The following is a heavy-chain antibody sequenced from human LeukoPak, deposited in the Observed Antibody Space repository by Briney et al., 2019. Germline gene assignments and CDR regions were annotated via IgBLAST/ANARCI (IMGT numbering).Heavy chain of an antibody. V-gene: IGHV4-59*01. J-gene: IGHJ4*02. D-gene: IGHD3-22*01. CDR2: IYYSGST. Sequence: PSETLSLTCTVSGGSISSYYWSWIRQPPGKGLEWIGYIYYSGSTNYNPSLKSRVTISVDTSKNQFSLKLSSVTAADTAVYYCAREGPVLGYYYDSSGYYYIDYWGQGTLVTVSS. CDR3: AREGPVLGYYYDSSGYYYIDY. CDR1: GGSISSYY.